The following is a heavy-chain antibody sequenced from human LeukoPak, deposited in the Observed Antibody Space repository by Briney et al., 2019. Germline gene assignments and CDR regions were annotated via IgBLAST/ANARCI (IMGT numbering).Heavy chain of an antibody. V-gene: IGHV1-69*04. D-gene: IGHD6-6*01. CDR3: AKDGGQLDYFDY. CDR2: IVPILGIA. CDR1: GGTFSSYT. J-gene: IGHJ4*02. Sequence: GASVKVSCKASGGTFSSYTISWVRQAPGQGLEWMGRIVPILGIANYAQKFQGRVTITADKSTSTAYMELNSLRAEDTAVYYCAKDGGQLDYFDYWGQGTLVTVSS.